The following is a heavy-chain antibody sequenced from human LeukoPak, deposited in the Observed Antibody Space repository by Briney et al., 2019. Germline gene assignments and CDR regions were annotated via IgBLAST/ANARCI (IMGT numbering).Heavy chain of an antibody. CDR3: AKSQSLLSLGGPFDS. CDR1: GFIFSSYG. CDR2: ISGRGGAT. Sequence: GGSLRLSCTASGFIFSSYGMSWVRQDPGKGLEWVSGISGRGGATYSADSVKGRLTISRDNSKNTLYLHMNSLRAEDTAIYYCAKSQSLLSLGGPFDSWGQGTLVTVSS. V-gene: IGHV3-23*01. J-gene: IGHJ4*02. D-gene: IGHD3-16*01.